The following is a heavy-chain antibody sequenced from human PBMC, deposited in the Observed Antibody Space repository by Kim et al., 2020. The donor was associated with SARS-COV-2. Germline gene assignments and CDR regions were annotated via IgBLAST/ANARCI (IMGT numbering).Heavy chain of an antibody. Sequence: GGSLRLSCAASGFTFSSYGMHWVRQAPGKGLEWVAVISYDGSNKYYVDSVKGRFTISRDNSKNTLYLQMNSLRAEDTAVYYCARDGALFHLGYWGQGTLVTVSS. CDR2: ISYDGSNK. CDR1: GFTFSSYG. J-gene: IGHJ4*02. D-gene: IGHD3-16*01. CDR3: ARDGALFHLGY. V-gene: IGHV3-33*05.